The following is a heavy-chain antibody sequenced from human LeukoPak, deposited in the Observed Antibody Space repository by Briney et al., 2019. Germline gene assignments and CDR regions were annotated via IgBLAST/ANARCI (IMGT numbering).Heavy chain of an antibody. V-gene: IGHV3-23*01. CDR1: GFTFTSYA. CDR3: PPPVGSGAYFDY. J-gene: IGHJ4*02. D-gene: IGHD3-10*01. Sequence: AGGSLRLSCAASGFTFTSYAMSWVRQAPGKGLEWLSAISGSGVSTYYADSVKGRFTISRNNSRNTLYLQMTSLRADDTAVYYCPPPVGSGAYFDYWGQGTLVTVSS. CDR2: ISGSGVST.